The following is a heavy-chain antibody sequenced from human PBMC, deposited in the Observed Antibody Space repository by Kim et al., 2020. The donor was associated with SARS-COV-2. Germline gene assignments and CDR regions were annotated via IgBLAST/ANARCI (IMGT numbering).Heavy chain of an antibody. Sequence: DSVKGPLTTARDNSKNTLYLQMNSLRAEDTAVYYCAKLSVGIAVARAFDIWGQGTMVTVSS. CDR3: AKLSVGIAVARAFDI. D-gene: IGHD6-19*01. V-gene: IGHV3-23*01. J-gene: IGHJ3*02.